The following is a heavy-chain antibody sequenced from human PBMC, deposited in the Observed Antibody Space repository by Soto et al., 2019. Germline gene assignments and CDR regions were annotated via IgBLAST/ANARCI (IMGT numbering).Heavy chain of an antibody. V-gene: IGHV1-2*04. CDR2: INPNSGGT. CDR1: GYTFTGYY. J-gene: IGHJ4*02. D-gene: IGHD1-26*01. Sequence: ASVKVSCKASGYTFTGYYMHWVRQAPGQGLEWMEWINPNSGGTNYAQKFQGWVTMTRDTSISTAYMELSRLRFDDTAVYYCARDGVGARKNYDYWGQGTLVTVSS. CDR3: ARDGVGARKNYDY.